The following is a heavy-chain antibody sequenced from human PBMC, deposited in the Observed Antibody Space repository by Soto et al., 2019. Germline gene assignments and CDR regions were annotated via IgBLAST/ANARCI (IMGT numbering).Heavy chain of an antibody. V-gene: IGHV4-59*01. CDR2: ISYSGTT. D-gene: IGHD3-10*02. CDR1: GGSLSSYY. CDR3: ARETSTYYVGAFDI. Sequence: SETLSLTCTVSGGSLSSYYWSWIRRPPGMGLEWIASISYSGTTNYNSSLKSRVTISIDTSKNQFSLKLTSVTAADTAVYYCARETSTYYVGAFDIWGQGTMVTVSS. J-gene: IGHJ3*02.